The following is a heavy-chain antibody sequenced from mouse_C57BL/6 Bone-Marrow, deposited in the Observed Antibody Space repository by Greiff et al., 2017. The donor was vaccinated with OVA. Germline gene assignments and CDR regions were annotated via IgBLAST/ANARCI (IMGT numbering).Heavy chain of an antibody. Sequence: EVKLVESGGGLVQPGGSLKLSCAASGFTFSDYYMYWVRQTPEKRLEWVAYISNGGGSTYYPDTVKGRFTISRDNAKNTLYLQMSRLKSEDTALYYCARHDYGSSSWFAYWGQGTLVTVSA. CDR2: ISNGGGST. D-gene: IGHD1-1*01. V-gene: IGHV5-12*01. CDR1: GFTFSDYY. J-gene: IGHJ3*01. CDR3: ARHDYGSSSWFAY.